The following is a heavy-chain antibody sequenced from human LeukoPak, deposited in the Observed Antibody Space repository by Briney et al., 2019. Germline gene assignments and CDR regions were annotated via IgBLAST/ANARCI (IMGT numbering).Heavy chain of an antibody. Sequence: RPGGSLRLSCAASGFPFDDYGMSWVRQAPGKGLEWVSGINWSGGRTGYADSVKGRFTISRDNAKNSLYLQMNSLRAEDTALYYCAKRSNSGWNLDYWGQGTLVTVSS. J-gene: IGHJ4*02. CDR1: GFPFDDYG. CDR3: AKRSNSGWNLDY. CDR2: INWSGGRT. V-gene: IGHV3-20*04. D-gene: IGHD6-19*01.